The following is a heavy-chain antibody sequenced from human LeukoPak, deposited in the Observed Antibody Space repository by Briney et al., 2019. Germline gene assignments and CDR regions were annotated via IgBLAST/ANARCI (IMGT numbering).Heavy chain of an antibody. J-gene: IGHJ4*02. Sequence: GGSLRLSCAASGFTFSSYWMSWVRQAPGKGLEWVANIKQDGSEKYYLDSVKGRFTISRDNSKNRLYLQMNSLRVEDTAVYYCAKRPRGNYLDPFDYWGQGTLVTVSS. CDR1: GFTFSSYW. CDR3: AKRPRGNYLDPFDY. V-gene: IGHV3-7*05. D-gene: IGHD3-10*01. CDR2: IKQDGSEK.